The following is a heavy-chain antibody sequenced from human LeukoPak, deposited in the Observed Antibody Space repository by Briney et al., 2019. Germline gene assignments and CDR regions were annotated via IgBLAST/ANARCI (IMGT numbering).Heavy chain of an antibody. V-gene: IGHV3-64*01. Sequence: GGSLRLSCAGSGFTFSVYSMHWVRQAPGRGLVYVSAINPNGDSTYYANSVKGRFTISRDNSKNTLYLQMASLRAEDMAIYYCAISLGGYRAYVVNDPYEFWGQGTLVSVSS. J-gene: IGHJ4*02. CDR3: AISLGGYRAYVVNDPYEF. CDR1: GFTFSVYS. CDR2: INPNGDST. D-gene: IGHD5-12*01.